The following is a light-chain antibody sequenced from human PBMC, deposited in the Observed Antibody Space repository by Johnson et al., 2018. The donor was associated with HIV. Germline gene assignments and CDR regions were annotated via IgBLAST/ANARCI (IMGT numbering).Light chain of an antibody. Sequence: QPVLTQPPSVSAAPGQKVTISCSGSSSNIGNSYVSWYQQLPGTAPKLLIYENNKRPSGIPDRFSGSKSGTSATLDITGLQTGDEADYYCGTWDSSLSALYVFGTGTKVTVL. CDR1: SSNIGNSY. CDR3: GTWDSSLSALYV. CDR2: ENN. J-gene: IGLJ1*01. V-gene: IGLV1-51*02.